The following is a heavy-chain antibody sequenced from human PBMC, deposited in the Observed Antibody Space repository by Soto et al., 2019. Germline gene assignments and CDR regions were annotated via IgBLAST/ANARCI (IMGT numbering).Heavy chain of an antibody. CDR1: GGAFNNYA. D-gene: IGHD3-22*01. V-gene: IGHV1-69*06. Sequence: QVQLVQSGAEVKKPGSSVKVSCKTFGGAFNNYAFSWVRQAPGQGFEWMGGIIPIFGTVNNAQKFQGRVTITADKSTSTAYMELRSLRSEDTAVYYCARHVRYSYDRTGSLGYFEYWGQGPLVTVSS. CDR2: IIPIFGTV. CDR3: ARHVRYSYDRTGSLGYFEY. J-gene: IGHJ4*02.